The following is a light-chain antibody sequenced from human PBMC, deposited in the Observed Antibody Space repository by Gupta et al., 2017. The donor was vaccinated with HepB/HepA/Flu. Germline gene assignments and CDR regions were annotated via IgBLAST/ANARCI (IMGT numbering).Light chain of an antibody. CDR2: STN. V-gene: IGLV8-61*01. CDR3: VLYMGSGIWV. Sequence: QTVVTQEPSFSVSPGGTVTLTFGLPSGSVFPSYYPSWYHKTPGQAPRTLIYSTNTRSSGVPDRFSGSILGNKAALTITGAQADDESDYYCVLYMGSGIWVFGGGTKLTVL. CDR1: SGSVFPSYY. J-gene: IGLJ3*02.